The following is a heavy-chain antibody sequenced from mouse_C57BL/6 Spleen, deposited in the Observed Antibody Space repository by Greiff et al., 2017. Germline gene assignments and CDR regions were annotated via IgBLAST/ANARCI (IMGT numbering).Heavy chain of an antibody. V-gene: IGHV1-69*01. CDR1: GYTFTSYW. CDR3: ARRGNYDYDAAMDY. Sequence: QVQLQQPGAELVMPGASVKLSCKASGYTFTSYWMHWVKQRPGQGLEWIGEIDPSDSYTNYTPKFKGKSTLTVDKSSSTAYMQLSSLTSEDSAVYYCARRGNYDYDAAMDYWGQGTSVTVSS. J-gene: IGHJ4*01. D-gene: IGHD2-4*01. CDR2: IDPSDSYT.